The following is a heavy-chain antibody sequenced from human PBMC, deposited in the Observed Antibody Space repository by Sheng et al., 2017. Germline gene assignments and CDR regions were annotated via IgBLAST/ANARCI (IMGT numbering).Heavy chain of an antibody. Sequence: EVQLVESGGGLVQPGGTLRLSCAASGFNFSSYGMIWVRQAPGKGLEWVSAISGSGDSAYYADSVKGRFTISRDNSKNTLYMQMNSLRAEDTAVYYCAKSYYDFWSAYDAFDIWGQGTMVTVSS. V-gene: IGHV3-23*04. J-gene: IGHJ3*02. CDR2: ISGSGDSA. CDR3: AKSYYDFWSAYDAFDI. D-gene: IGHD3-3*01. CDR1: GFNFSSYG.